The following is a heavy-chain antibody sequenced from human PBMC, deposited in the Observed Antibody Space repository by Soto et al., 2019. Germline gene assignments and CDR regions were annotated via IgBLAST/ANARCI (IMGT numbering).Heavy chain of an antibody. Sequence: ASVKVSCKASGYTFTGYYMHWVRQAPGQGLEWMGWINPNSGGTNYAQKLQGRVTMTTDTSTSTAYMELRSLRSDDTAVYYCARDPPSVAKYSGYDLGWFDPWGQGTLVTVSS. V-gene: IGHV1-2*02. CDR1: GYTFTGYY. D-gene: IGHD5-12*01. J-gene: IGHJ5*02. CDR3: ARDPPSVAKYSGYDLGWFDP. CDR2: INPNSGGT.